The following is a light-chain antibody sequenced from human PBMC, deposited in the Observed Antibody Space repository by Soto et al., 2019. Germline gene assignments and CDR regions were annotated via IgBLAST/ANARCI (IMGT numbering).Light chain of an antibody. Sequence: QSALTQPASVSGSPGQSITISCTGTSSDVGGAYNYVSWYQQHPGKAPKLIIYVVDNRPSGVSNRFSGSKSGNTASLTISGLQAEDEADYYCSSFTSSSTLVFGGGTKVTVL. CDR2: VVD. V-gene: IGLV2-14*01. J-gene: IGLJ2*01. CDR1: SSDVGGAYNY. CDR3: SSFTSSSTLV.